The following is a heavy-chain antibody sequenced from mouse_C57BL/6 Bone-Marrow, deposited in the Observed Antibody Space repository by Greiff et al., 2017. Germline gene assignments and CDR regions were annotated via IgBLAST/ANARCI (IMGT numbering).Heavy chain of an antibody. CDR3: ASLYYGNYIYAMDY. CDR2: ISNGGGST. CDR1: GFTFSDYY. D-gene: IGHD2-1*01. Sequence: EVHLVESGGGLVQPGGSLKLSCAASGFTFSDYYMYWVRQTPEKRLEWVAYISNGGGSTYYPDTVKGRFTISRDNAKNTLYLQMSRLKSEDTAMYYCASLYYGNYIYAMDYWGQGTSFTVSS. V-gene: IGHV5-12*01. J-gene: IGHJ4*01.